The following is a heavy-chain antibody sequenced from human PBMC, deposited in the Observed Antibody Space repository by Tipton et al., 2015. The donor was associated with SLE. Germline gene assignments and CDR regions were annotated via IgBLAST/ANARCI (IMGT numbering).Heavy chain of an antibody. D-gene: IGHD6-13*01. V-gene: IGHV3-21*01. CDR1: KFTFSTYG. Sequence: SLRLSCAASKFTFSTYGMNWVRQAPGKGLEWVSSIGTSGDYKYYVDSVKGRFTISRDTSKNTVYLQMNSLRPEDTAMYYCAKSRTAAGMDSAVWSFDLWGRGTLVTVSS. CDR3: AKSRTAAGMDSAVWSFDL. CDR2: IGTSGDYK. J-gene: IGHJ2*01.